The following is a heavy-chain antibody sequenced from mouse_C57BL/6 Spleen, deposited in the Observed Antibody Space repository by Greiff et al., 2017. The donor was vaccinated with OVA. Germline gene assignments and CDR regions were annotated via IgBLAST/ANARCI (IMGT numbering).Heavy chain of an antibody. CDR1: GYTFTDYY. D-gene: IGHD2-14*01. Sequence: VQLQQSGPELVKPGASVKISCKASGYTFTDYYMDWVKQSHGKSLEWIGDINPNNGGTIYNQKFKGKATLTVDKSSSTAYMELRSLTSEDSAVCYCAAGGYDEEFGDWGKGTLVTVSA. V-gene: IGHV1-18*01. J-gene: IGHJ3*01. CDR2: INPNNGGT. CDR3: AAGGYDEEFGD.